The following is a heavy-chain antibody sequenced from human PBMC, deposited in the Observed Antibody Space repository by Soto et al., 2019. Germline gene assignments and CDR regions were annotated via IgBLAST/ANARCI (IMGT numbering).Heavy chain of an antibody. V-gene: IGHV3-48*01. Sequence: EVQLVESGGGLVQPGVSLRLSCAASGFTFSTYSMNWVRQAPGKGLGWISYITKSSRTIYYADSVKGRFTISRDNAKNSLYLQMNSLRAEDTAVYYCTRDHGYGYGMDVWGQGTTVTVSS. D-gene: IGHD5-12*01. CDR1: GFTFSTYS. J-gene: IGHJ6*02. CDR3: TRDHGYGYGMDV. CDR2: ITKSSRTI.